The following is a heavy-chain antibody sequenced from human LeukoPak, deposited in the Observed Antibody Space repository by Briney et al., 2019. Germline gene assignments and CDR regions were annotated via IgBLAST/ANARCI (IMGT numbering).Heavy chain of an antibody. V-gene: IGHV4-61*02. CDR3: TRGDNT. CDR2: IYTSGNT. D-gene: IGHD2/OR15-2a*01. CDR1: GGSISSGSSY. Sequence: SETLSLTCTVSGGSISSGSSYWSWIRQPAGKGLEWIGRIYTSGNTNYKPSLQSRVAISVDTAKNQFSLKLSSVTAADTAVYYCTRGDNTWGQGTLVTVSS. J-gene: IGHJ5*02.